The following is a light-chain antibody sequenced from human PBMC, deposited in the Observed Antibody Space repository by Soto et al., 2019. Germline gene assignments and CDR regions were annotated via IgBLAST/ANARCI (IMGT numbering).Light chain of an antibody. V-gene: IGLV2-8*01. CDR1: SSDVGGYDY. Sequence: QSVLTQPPSASGSPGQSVAISCTGTSSDVGGYDYVSWYQQHPGKAPQLIIYEVSKRPSGVPDRFSGSKSGNTASLTVSGLQAEDEADYYCSSYTGSNNLLFGGGTQLTVL. J-gene: IGLJ2*01. CDR3: SSYTGSNNLL. CDR2: EVS.